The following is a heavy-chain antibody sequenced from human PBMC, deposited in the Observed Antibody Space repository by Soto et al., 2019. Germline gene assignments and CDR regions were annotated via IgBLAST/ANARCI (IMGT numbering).Heavy chain of an antibody. CDR3: VKDEKNYDYVWGSYRPGY. Sequence: GGSLRLSCSASGFTFSSYAMHWVRQAPGKGLEYVSAISSNGGSTYYADSVKGRFTISRDNSKNTLYLQMSSLRAEDTAVYYCVKDEKNYDYVWGSYRPGYWGQGTLVTVS. J-gene: IGHJ4*02. CDR2: ISSNGGST. CDR1: GFTFSSYA. D-gene: IGHD3-16*02. V-gene: IGHV3-64D*06.